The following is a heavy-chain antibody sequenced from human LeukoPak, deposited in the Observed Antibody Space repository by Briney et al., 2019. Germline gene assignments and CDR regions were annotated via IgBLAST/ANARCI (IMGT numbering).Heavy chain of an antibody. Sequence: PGGSLRLSCAASGFAFSSNGMHWVRQAPGKGLEWVSVIYSGGSTYYADSVKGRFTISRDNSKNTLYLQMNSLRAEDTAVYYCAREGGGYSYGSLDYWGQGTLVTVSS. CDR1: GFAFSSNG. J-gene: IGHJ4*02. CDR2: IYSGGST. CDR3: AREGGGYSYGSLDY. D-gene: IGHD5-18*01. V-gene: IGHV3-53*01.